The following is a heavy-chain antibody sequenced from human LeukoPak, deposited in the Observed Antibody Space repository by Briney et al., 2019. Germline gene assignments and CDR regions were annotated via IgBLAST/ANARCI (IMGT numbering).Heavy chain of an antibody. CDR3: ARMYCSGGSCYYGFVY. CDR1: GYTFTGYY. V-gene: IGHV1-2*02. CDR2: INPNSGGT. Sequence: ASVKVSCKASGYTFTGYYMHWVRQAPGQGLEWTGWINPNSGGTNYAQKFQGRVTMTSDTSISTAYMELSRLRSDDTAVYYCARMYCSGGSCYYGFVYWGQGTLVTVSS. D-gene: IGHD2-15*01. J-gene: IGHJ4*02.